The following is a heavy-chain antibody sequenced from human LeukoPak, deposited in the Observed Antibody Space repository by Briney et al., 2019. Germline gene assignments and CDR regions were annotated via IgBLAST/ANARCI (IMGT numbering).Heavy chain of an antibody. J-gene: IGHJ6*02. Sequence: SETLSLTCTVSGGSISNYYWNWIRQPPGKGLEWIGYIYYSGSATYNPSLKSRVTISVDTSKNQFSLRLSSVTAADTAVYYCARDGSNWSNDYYHGVDVWGQGTTVTVSS. V-gene: IGHV4-59*01. CDR1: GGSISNYY. CDR2: IYYSGSA. D-gene: IGHD4-11*01. CDR3: ARDGSNWSNDYYHGVDV.